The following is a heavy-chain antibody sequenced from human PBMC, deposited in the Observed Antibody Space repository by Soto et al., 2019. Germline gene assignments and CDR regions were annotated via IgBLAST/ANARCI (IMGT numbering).Heavy chain of an antibody. J-gene: IGHJ6*02. V-gene: IGHV1-2*04. CDR2: INPNSGGT. D-gene: IGHD3-9*01. Sequence: QVQLVQSGAEVKKPGASVKVSCKASGYTFTGYYMHWVRQAPGQGLEWMGWINPNSGGTNYAQKCQGWVTMTRDTSISTAYMELSRLRSDDTAVYYCARDLNVLRYFDWLHQDYYYGMDVWGQGTTVTVSS. CDR3: ARDLNVLRYFDWLHQDYYYGMDV. CDR1: GYTFTGYY.